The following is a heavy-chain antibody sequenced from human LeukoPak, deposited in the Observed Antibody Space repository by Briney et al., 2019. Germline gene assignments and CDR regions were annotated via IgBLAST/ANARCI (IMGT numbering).Heavy chain of an antibody. J-gene: IGHJ5*02. CDR3: ARGGSGTYYNWAGWFDP. D-gene: IGHD3-10*01. V-gene: IGHV4-59*01. CDR2: ISYNEGS. Sequence: KPSETLSLTCTVSGGSLTNYFWGWIRLTPGKGLEWIGSISYNEGSNYNRFLKNRVTISVDISENQFSLKLNSVTAADTAVYFCARGGSGTYYNWAGWFDPWGQGTLVTVSS. CDR1: GGSLTNYF.